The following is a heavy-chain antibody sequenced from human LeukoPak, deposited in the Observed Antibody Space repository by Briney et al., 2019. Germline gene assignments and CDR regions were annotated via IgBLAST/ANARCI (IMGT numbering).Heavy chain of an antibody. V-gene: IGHV4-39*07. D-gene: IGHD2-15*01. CDR2: IYYSGST. J-gene: IGHJ2*01. Sequence: PSETLSLTCTVSGGSISGSTYYWGWIRQLPGKELEWIGSIYYSGSTYYNPSLQSRVTISVDTSKNRFSLELISVTAADTAVYYCARGRYCSGGSCYSGWYFDLWGRGTLVTVSS. CDR1: GGSISGSTYY. CDR3: ARGRYCSGGSCYSGWYFDL.